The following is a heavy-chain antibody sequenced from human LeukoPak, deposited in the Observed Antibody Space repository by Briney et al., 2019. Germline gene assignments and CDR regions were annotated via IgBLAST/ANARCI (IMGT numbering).Heavy chain of an antibody. CDR2: ISGSGDST. Sequence: GGSLRLSCAASGFTFSSYTMSWVRQAPGKGLGWVSAISGSGDSTYYADSVKGRFTISRDNSKNTLFLQMNSLRSDDTAVYYCARDPTNTSGRNAYFDYWGQGTQVTVSS. V-gene: IGHV3-23*01. CDR3: ARDPTNTSGRNAYFDY. CDR1: GFTFSSYT. D-gene: IGHD6-19*01. J-gene: IGHJ4*02.